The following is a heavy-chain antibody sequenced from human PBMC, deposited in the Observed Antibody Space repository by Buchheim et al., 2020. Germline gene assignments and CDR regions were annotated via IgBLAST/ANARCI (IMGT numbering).Heavy chain of an antibody. CDR1: GYTFTSYD. D-gene: IGHD3-10*01. CDR3: ARASRPKRITMVQGVIALYYFDY. CDR2: MNPNSGNT. J-gene: IGHJ4*02. V-gene: IGHV1-8*01. Sequence: QVQLVQSGAEVKKPGASVKVSCKASGYTFTSYDINWVRQATGQGLEWMGWMNPNSGNTGYAQKFQGRVTMTRNTSISTAYMELSSLRSEDTAVYYCARASRPKRITMVQGVIALYYFDYWGQGTL.